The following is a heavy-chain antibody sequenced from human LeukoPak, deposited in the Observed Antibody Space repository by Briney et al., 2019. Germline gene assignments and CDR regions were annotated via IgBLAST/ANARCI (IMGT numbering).Heavy chain of an antibody. Sequence: ASVKVSCKASGYTFTGYYMHWVRQAPGQGLEWMGRITVNSGGANYAQKFQGRVTMTSDTSISTAYMELRRLRSDDTAVYYCARPLGYCSSNSCYLDVWGKGTTVTVSS. CDR3: ARPLGYCSSNSCYLDV. V-gene: IGHV1-2*06. D-gene: IGHD2-2*01. J-gene: IGHJ6*03. CDR2: ITVNSGGA. CDR1: GYTFTGYY.